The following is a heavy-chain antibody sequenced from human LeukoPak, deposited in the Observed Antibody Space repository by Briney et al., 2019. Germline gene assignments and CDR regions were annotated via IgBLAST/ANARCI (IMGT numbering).Heavy chain of an antibody. CDR2: IDPSDSYT. V-gene: IGHV5-10-1*01. J-gene: IGHJ4*02. Sequence: GESLKISCKGSGYSFTSYWISWVRQMPGKGLEWMGRIDPSDSYTNYSPSFQGHVTIPADKSISTAYLQWSSLKASDTAMYYCARHPQLAAAAIDVDYWGQGTLVTVSS. CDR3: ARHPQLAAAAIDVDY. D-gene: IGHD6-13*01. CDR1: GYSFTSYW.